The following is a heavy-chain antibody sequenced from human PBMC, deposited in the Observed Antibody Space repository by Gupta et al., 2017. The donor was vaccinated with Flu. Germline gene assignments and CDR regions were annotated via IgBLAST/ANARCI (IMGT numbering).Heavy chain of an antibody. J-gene: IGHJ5*01. CDR2: IIPIFGTA. Sequence: IGCVRQSPGQWLEWMEGIIPIFGTANYAQKFQCRVTITADESTSTAYVYLSILRSEDTAVYYCARYLCSGTYGWFDSWGQGTLVTGSS. CDR3: ARYLCSGTYGWFDS. V-gene: IGHV1-69*01. D-gene: IGHD1-26*01.